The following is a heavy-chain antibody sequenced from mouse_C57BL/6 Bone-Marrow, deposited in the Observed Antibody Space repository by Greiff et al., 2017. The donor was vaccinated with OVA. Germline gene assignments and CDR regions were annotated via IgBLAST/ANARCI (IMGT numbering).Heavy chain of an antibody. CDR1: GYTFTSYG. D-gene: IGHD2-4*01. Sequence: VHVKQSGAELVRPGSSVKMSCKTSGYTFTSYGINWVKQRPGQGLEWIGYIYIGNGYTEYNEKFKGKATLTSDTSSSTAYMQLSSLTSEDSAIYFCAPIYYDYDRDYFDYWGQGTTLTVSS. CDR3: APIYYDYDRDYFDY. V-gene: IGHV1-58*01. CDR2: IYIGNGYT. J-gene: IGHJ2*01.